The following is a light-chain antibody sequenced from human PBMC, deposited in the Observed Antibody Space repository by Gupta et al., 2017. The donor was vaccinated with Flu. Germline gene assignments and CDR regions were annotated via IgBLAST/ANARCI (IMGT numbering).Light chain of an antibody. CDR3: PYYHRTIPWI. V-gene: IGLV6-57*03. Sequence: NLILPQPHHVSESPGKTVTISCTRSSGSIDHNYVQWYQQRPGSAPTTVIYEDNERPSGVPARFSCGTDSDSTAASPTTAGLKAEEDAYYCCPYYHRTIPWIFGGGTKLTVL. CDR1: SGSIDHNY. J-gene: IGLJ2*01. CDR2: EDN.